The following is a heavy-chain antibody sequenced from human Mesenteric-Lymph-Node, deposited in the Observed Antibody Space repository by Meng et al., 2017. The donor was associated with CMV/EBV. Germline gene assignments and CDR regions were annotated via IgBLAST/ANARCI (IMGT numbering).Heavy chain of an antibody. V-gene: IGHV3-11*01. J-gene: IGHJ4*02. D-gene: IGHD6-13*01. CDR3: AKVRGPLAY. CDR1: GFTFSDYY. CDR2: ISSGGNTI. Sequence: GESLKISCAASGFTFSDYYMSWVRQAPGKGLEWVSYISSGGNTIYYADSVKGRFTISRDNSKNTLYLQMNSLRAEDTAVYYCAKVRGPLAYWGQGTLVTVSS.